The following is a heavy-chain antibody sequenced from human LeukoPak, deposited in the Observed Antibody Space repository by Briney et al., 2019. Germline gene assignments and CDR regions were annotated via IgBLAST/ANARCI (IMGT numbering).Heavy chain of an antibody. Sequence: ASVKVSCKASGYTFTGYYMHWVRQAPGQGLEWMGWINPNTGGTKYAQRFQDRVTMTRDTSISTAYMEVSRLRYDDTAVYYCAKEGTIFGTSGRFDYWGQGTLVTVSS. V-gene: IGHV1-2*02. CDR3: AKEGTIFGTSGRFDY. CDR1: GYTFTGYY. D-gene: IGHD3-3*01. CDR2: INPNTGGT. J-gene: IGHJ4*02.